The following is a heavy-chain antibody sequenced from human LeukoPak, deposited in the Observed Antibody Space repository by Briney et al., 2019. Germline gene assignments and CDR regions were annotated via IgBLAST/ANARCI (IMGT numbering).Heavy chain of an antibody. Sequence: SETLSLTCAVFGGSFSGYYWSWLRQPPGKGLEWIGYIYYSGSTNYNPSLKSRVTISVDTSKNQFSLKLSSVTAADTAVYYCARAVGVYNWFDRWGQGTLVTVSS. CDR3: ARAVGVYNWFDR. CDR1: GGSFSGYY. V-gene: IGHV4-59*01. J-gene: IGHJ5*02. D-gene: IGHD6-13*01. CDR2: IYYSGST.